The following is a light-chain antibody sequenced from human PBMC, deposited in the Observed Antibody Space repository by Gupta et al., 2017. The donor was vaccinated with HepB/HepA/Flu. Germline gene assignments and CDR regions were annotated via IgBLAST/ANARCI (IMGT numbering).Light chain of an antibody. V-gene: IGLV2-14*03. CDR1: SSDIGAYNS. J-gene: IGLJ2*01. CDR3: SSFTSTTTLVR. CDR2: DVS. Sequence: QSALTQPASVSGSPGQSITISCTGTSSDIGAYNSVSWYQQYPGKAPKLLIYDVSNRPSGVSNRFSASKSGNTASLTISRLQPEDEADYYCSSFTSTTTLVRFGGGTKLTVL.